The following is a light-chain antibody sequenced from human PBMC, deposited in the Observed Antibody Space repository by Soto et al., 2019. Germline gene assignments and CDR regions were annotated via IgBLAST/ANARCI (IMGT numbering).Light chain of an antibody. J-gene: IGLJ2*01. CDR2: DVD. Sequence: QSALTQPRSVSGSPGQSVTISCTGTNSDVGHYNYVSWYQQHPGKAPKLIIFDVDKRPSGVPDRFSGSKSGNTASLTISGLQAEDEADSYCCSYAGSSWIFGGGTQLTVL. V-gene: IGLV2-11*01. CDR3: CSYAGSSWI. CDR1: NSDVGHYNY.